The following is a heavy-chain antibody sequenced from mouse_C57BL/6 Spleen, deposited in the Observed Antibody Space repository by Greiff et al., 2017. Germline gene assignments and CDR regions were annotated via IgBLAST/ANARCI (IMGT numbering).Heavy chain of an antibody. CDR3: ARCSYGNYEAWFAY. Sequence: VQLQPPGAELVKPGASVKMSCKASGYTFTSYWITWVKQRPGQGLEWIGDIYPGSGSTNYNEKFKSKATLTVDTSSSTAYMQLSSLTSEDSAVYYCARCSYGNYEAWFAYWGQGTLGTVSA. CDR2: IYPGSGST. D-gene: IGHD2-1*01. J-gene: IGHJ3*01. V-gene: IGHV1-55*01. CDR1: GYTFTSYW.